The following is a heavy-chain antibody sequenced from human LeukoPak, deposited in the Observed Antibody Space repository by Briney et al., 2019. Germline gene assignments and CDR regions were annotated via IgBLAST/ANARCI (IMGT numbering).Heavy chain of an antibody. CDR1: GFIFRRYA. D-gene: IGHD6-25*01. Sequence: GGSLRLSCAASGFIFRRYAMHWVRQAPGKGLEWVAVIAFDGNKKYYADSVKGRFTISRDNSKNTLYLQMNSLRDEDTAVYYCARDDSDVGAAATISREGDYFDYWGQGTLVTVSS. CDR2: IAFDGNKK. V-gene: IGHV3-30*04. CDR3: ARDDSDVGAAATISREGDYFDY. J-gene: IGHJ4*02.